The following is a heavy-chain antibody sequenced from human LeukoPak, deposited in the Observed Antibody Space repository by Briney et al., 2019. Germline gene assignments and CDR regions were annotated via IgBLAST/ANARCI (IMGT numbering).Heavy chain of an antibody. CDR1: GYSFTSYW. D-gene: IGHD3-22*01. Sequence: GESLKISCKGSGYSFTSYWIGWVRQMPGKGLEWVGIIYPGDSDTRYSPSFQGQVTISADKSISTTYLQWSSLRASDSAMYYCAKLDSTAYYFDYWGQGTLVTVSS. V-gene: IGHV5-51*01. J-gene: IGHJ4*02. CDR2: IYPGDSDT. CDR3: AKLDSTAYYFDY.